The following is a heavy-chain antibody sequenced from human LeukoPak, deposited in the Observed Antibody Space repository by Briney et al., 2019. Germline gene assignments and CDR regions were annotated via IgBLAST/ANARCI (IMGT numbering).Heavy chain of an antibody. CDR3: ARGLMPSSSYDY. Sequence: SETLSLTCAVYGGSFSGYYWSWIRQPPGKGLEWIGEINHSGSTNYNPSLKSRVTISVDTSKNQFSLKLSSVTAADTAVYYCARGLMPSSSYDYWGQGTLVTVSS. CDR1: GGSFSGYY. V-gene: IGHV4-34*01. D-gene: IGHD6-6*01. J-gene: IGHJ4*02. CDR2: INHSGST.